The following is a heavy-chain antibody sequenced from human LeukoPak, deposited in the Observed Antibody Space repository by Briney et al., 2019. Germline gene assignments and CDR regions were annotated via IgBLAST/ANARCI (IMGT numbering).Heavy chain of an antibody. Sequence: SETLSLTCTVSGGSITSYYWSWIRQPPGKGLEWIGYIYYSGSATYNPSLKSRVTISVDTSKNQFSLKLSSVTAADTAVYYCARDRIANYWGQGTLVTVSS. V-gene: IGHV4-59*01. J-gene: IGHJ4*02. CDR2: IYYSGSA. CDR1: GGSITSYY. CDR3: ARDRIANY. D-gene: IGHD2-15*01.